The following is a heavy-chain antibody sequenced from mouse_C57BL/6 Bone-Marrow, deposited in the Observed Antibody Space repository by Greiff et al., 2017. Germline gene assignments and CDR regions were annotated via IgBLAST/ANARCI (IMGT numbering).Heavy chain of an antibody. V-gene: IGHV5-4*03. Sequence: EVMLVESGGGLVKPGGSLKLSCAASGFTFSSYAMSWVRQTPEKRLEWVATISDGGSYTYYPDNVKGRFTISRDNAKNNLYLQMSHLKSEDTAMYYCARVGVYDGYLPYAMDYWGQGTSVTVSS. CDR1: GFTFSSYA. CDR3: ARVGVYDGYLPYAMDY. D-gene: IGHD2-3*01. CDR2: ISDGGSYT. J-gene: IGHJ4*01.